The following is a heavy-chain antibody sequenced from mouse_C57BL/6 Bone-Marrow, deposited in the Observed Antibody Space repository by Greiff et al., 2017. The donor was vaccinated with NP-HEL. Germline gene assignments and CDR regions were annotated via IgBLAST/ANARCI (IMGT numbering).Heavy chain of an antibody. CDR2: IYPGDGDT. CDR1: GYAFSSSW. J-gene: IGHJ3*01. Sequence: VQLQESGPELVKPGASVKISCKASGYAFSSSWMNWVKQRPGKGLEWIGRIYPGDGDTNYNGKFKGKATLTADKSSSTAYMQLSSLTSEDSAVYFCARSVYYYGTPGWFAHWGQGTLVTVSA. CDR3: ARSVYYYGTPGWFAH. V-gene: IGHV1-82*01. D-gene: IGHD1-1*01.